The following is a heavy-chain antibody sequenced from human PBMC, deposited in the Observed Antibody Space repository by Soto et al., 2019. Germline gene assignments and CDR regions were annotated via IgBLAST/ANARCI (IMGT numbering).Heavy chain of an antibody. CDR1: GYSFTSYC. J-gene: IGHJ6*02. Sequence: LGESLKISCKGSGYSFTSYCIGWVRQMPGKGLEWMGIIYPGDSDTRYSPSFQGQVTISADKSISTAYLQWSSLKASDTAIYYCARPRYPGRGYYGLDVWGQGTTVTVSS. CDR2: IYPGDSDT. V-gene: IGHV5-51*01. D-gene: IGHD2-15*01. CDR3: ARPRYPGRGYYGLDV.